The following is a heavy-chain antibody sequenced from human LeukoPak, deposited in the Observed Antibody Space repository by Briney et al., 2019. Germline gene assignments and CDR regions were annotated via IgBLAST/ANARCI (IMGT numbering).Heavy chain of an antibody. CDR1: GFTFSSYE. V-gene: IGHV3-48*03. D-gene: IGHD3-22*01. CDR3: ARAPYYYDSGGYFQH. Sequence: GGSLRLSCAASGFTFSSYEMNWVRQAPGKGLEWVSYISSSGSTIHYADSVKGRFTISRDNAKNSLYLQMNSLRAEDTAVYYCARAPYYYDSGGYFQHWGQGTLVTVSS. CDR2: ISSSGSTI. J-gene: IGHJ1*01.